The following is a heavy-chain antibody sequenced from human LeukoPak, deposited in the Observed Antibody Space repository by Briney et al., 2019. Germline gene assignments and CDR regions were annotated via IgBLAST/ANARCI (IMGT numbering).Heavy chain of an antibody. D-gene: IGHD1-14*01. V-gene: IGHV4-31*03. CDR3: ARGLGWPGNTFDI. Sequence: SETLSLTCTVSGGSISSGGYYWSWIRQHPGKGLEWIGYIYYSGSTYYNPSLKSRVTISVDTSKNQFSLKLSSVTAADTAVYYCARGLGWPGNTFDIWGQGTMVTVSS. CDR2: IYYSGST. J-gene: IGHJ3*02. CDR1: GGSISSGGYY.